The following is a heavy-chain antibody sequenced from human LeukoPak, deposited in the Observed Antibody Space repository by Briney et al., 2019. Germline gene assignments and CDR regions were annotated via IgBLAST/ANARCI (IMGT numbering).Heavy chain of an antibody. CDR2: INHSGST. CDR1: GGSFSGYY. CDR3: ARRCSSTSCYRSWLGERRYYFDY. D-gene: IGHD2-2*01. Sequence: WETLSLTCAVYGGSFSGYYWSWIRQPPGKGLEWIGEINHSGSTNYNLSLKSRVTISVDTSKNQFSLKLSSVTAADTAVYYCARRCSSTSCYRSWLGERRYYFDYWGQGTLVTVSS. V-gene: IGHV4-34*01. J-gene: IGHJ4*02.